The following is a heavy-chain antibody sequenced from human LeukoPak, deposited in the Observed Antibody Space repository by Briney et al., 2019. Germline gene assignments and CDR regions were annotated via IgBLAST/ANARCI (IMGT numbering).Heavy chain of an antibody. Sequence: PGGSLRLSCSASGFTFSSYAMHWVRQAPGKGLEWVSYISSSGSTIYYADSVKGRFTISRDNAKNSLYLQMNSLRAEDTAVYYCARLELIEMATMGWFDPWGQGTLVTVSS. CDR2: ISSSGSTI. J-gene: IGHJ5*02. CDR3: ARLELIEMATMGWFDP. V-gene: IGHV3-48*03. D-gene: IGHD5-24*01. CDR1: GFTFSSYA.